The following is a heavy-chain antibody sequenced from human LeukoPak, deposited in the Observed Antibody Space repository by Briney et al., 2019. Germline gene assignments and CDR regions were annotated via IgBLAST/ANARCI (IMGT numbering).Heavy chain of an antibody. V-gene: IGHV3-33*01. J-gene: IGHJ5*02. CDR2: IWYDGSNK. CDR1: GFPFSSYG. CDR3: ARASSSGWFENWFDP. D-gene: IGHD6-19*01. Sequence: GGSLRLSCAASGFPFSSYGMHWVRQAPDKGLGWVAVIWYDGSNKYYADSVKGRFTISRDNSKNTLYLQMNSLRAEDTAVYYCARASSSGWFENWFDPWGQGTLVTVSS.